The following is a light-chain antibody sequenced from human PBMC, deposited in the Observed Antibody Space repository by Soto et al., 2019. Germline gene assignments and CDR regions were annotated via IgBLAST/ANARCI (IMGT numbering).Light chain of an antibody. CDR3: QSYDKRLTAYV. CDR1: SSSICEGYE. Sequence: QSVLTQPPLVSGAPGRGVNISCSGTSSSICEGYEVHWYHQLPGTAPKLVVSGNGNRPSGVPDRLSASKSGTSASLAITGLQAEDEGHYYCQSYDKRLTAYVFGTGTKVTVL. CDR2: GNG. V-gene: IGLV1-40*01. J-gene: IGLJ1*01.